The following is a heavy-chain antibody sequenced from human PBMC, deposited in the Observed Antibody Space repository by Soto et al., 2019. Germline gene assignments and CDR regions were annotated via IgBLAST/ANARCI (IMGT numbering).Heavy chain of an antibody. V-gene: IGHV3-49*03. J-gene: IGHJ6*02. Sequence: SLRLSCTASGFTFGDYAMSWFRQAPGKGLEWVGFIRSKAYGGTTEYAASVKGRFTISRDDSKSIAYLQMNSLKTEDTAVYYCTREEVVVAATQGGYYYYGMDVWGQGTTVTVSS. D-gene: IGHD2-15*01. CDR2: IRSKAYGGTT. CDR1: GFTFGDYA. CDR3: TREEVVVAATQGGYYYYGMDV.